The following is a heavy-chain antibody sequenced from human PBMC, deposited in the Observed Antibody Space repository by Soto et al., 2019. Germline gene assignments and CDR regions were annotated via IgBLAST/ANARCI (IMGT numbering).Heavy chain of an antibody. CDR1: GFTFSSYA. CDR2: ISYDGSNK. V-gene: IGHV3-30-3*01. CDR3: ARDPAPLVPAAMYWFDP. Sequence: GGSLRLSCAASGFTFSSYAMHWVRQAPGKGLEWVAVISYDGSNKYYADSVKGRFTISRDNSKNTLYLQMNSLRAEDTAVYYCARDPAPLVPAAMYWFDPWGQGTLVTVSS. J-gene: IGHJ5*02. D-gene: IGHD2-2*01.